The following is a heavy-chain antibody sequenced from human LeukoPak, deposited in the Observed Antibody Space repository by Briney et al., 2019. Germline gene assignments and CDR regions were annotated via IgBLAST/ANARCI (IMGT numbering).Heavy chain of an antibody. CDR3: AQSTLYYDFWSGYSNFDY. V-gene: IGHV3-74*01. CDR1: GFTFSSYW. Sequence: GGSLRLSCAASGFTFSSYWMHWVRQAPGKGLVWVSRINSDGSSTSYADSVKGRFTISRDNAKNTLYLQMNSLRAEDTAVYYCAQSTLYYDFWSGYSNFDYWGQGTQVTVSS. CDR2: INSDGSST. J-gene: IGHJ4*02. D-gene: IGHD3-3*01.